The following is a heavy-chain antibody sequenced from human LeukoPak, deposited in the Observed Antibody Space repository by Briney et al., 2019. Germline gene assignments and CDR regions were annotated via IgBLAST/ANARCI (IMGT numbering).Heavy chain of an antibody. J-gene: IGHJ4*02. CDR1: GFTFSSYG. D-gene: IGHD5-18*01. CDR3: ARDLLTAMVGELGY. CDR2: IWYDGSNK. V-gene: IGHV3-33*01. Sequence: PGGSLRLSCAASGFTFSSYGMHWVRQAPGKGLEWVAVIWYDGSNKYYADSVKGRFTISRDNSKNTLYLQMNSLRAEDTAVYYCARDLLTAMVGELGYWGQGTLVTVSS.